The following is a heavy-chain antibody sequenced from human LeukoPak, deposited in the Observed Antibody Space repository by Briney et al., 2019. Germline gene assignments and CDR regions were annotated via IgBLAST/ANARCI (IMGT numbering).Heavy chain of an antibody. Sequence: PSETLSLTCAVSGYSISSGYYWGWIRQPPGKGLEWIGSIYHSGSTYYNPSLKSRVTISVDTSKNQFSLKLSSVTAADTAVYYCARRSGNYPAGAYYFDYWGQGTLVTVSS. CDR2: IYHSGST. V-gene: IGHV4-38-2*01. CDR3: ARRSGNYPAGAYYFDY. CDR1: GYSISSGYY. D-gene: IGHD1-26*01. J-gene: IGHJ4*02.